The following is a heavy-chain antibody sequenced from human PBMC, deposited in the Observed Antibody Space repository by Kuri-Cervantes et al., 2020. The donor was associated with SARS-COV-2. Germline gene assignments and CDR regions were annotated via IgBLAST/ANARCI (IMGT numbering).Heavy chain of an antibody. D-gene: IGHD3-9*01. CDR1: GFTFSSYW. J-gene: IGHJ4*02. Sequence: GESLKISCAASGFTFSSYWMNWVRQAPGKGLEWVANIKQDGSEKCYVDSGKGRFSISRDNAKNSLYLQMNSLRAEDTALYHCFRGPTITFVRLAPTPLDNWGQGTLVTVFS. CDR3: FRGPTITFVRLAPTPLDN. CDR2: IKQDGSEK. V-gene: IGHV3-7*03.